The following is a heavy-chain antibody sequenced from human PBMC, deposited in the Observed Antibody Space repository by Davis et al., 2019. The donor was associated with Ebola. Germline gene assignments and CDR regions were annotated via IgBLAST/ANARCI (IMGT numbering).Heavy chain of an antibody. Sequence: SLKISCAASGFTFSSYSMNWVRQAPGKGLEWVSGISWNSGSIGYADSVKGRFTISRDNAKNSLYLQMNSLRAEDTALYYCAKDGYYYGMDVWGQGTTVTVSS. J-gene: IGHJ6*02. V-gene: IGHV3-9*01. CDR1: GFTFSSYS. CDR3: AKDGYYYGMDV. CDR2: ISWNSGSI.